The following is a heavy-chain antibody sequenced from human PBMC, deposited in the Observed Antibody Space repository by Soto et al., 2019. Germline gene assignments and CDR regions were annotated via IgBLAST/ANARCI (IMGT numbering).Heavy chain of an antibody. J-gene: IGHJ4*02. CDR1: GGSISSGGYY. D-gene: IGHD6-19*01. CDR3: ARDLRLDS. Sequence: QVQLQESGPGLVKPSDTLSLTCTVSGGSISSGGYYWNWIRQYPGKGLEWIAYIYQSGTPYYNPSHKSRATISIDSSKNQFSLMLDSVTAAFTSVYYCARDLRLDSWGPGTLVTVSS. V-gene: IGHV4-31*03. CDR2: IYQSGTP.